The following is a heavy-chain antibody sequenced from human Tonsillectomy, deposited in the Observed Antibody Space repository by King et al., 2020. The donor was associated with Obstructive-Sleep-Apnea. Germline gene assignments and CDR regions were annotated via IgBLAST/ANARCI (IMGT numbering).Heavy chain of an antibody. CDR2: ISSDGSST. J-gene: IGHJ3*02. Sequence: EVQLVESGGGLVQPGGSLRLSCAASGFTFSSYWMHWVRQAPGKGLVWVSRISSDGSSTRYAESVKGRFTIFRDNAKNTLYLQMNSLRAEDTAVYYCARDKWEADAFDIWGQGTMVTVSS. D-gene: IGHD1-26*01. CDR3: ARDKWEADAFDI. CDR1: GFTFSSYW. V-gene: IGHV3-74*01.